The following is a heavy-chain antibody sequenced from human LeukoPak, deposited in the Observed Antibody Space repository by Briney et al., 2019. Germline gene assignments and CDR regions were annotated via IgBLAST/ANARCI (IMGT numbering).Heavy chain of an antibody. D-gene: IGHD1-26*01. Sequence: SQTLSLTCAVSGGSFSGYYWSWIRQPPGKGLEWIGEINHSGSTNYNPSLKSRVTISVDTSKNQFSLKLRSVTAADTAVYYCARMSIVGGDREYWGQGNLVTVSS. CDR1: GGSFSGYY. CDR3: ARMSIVGGDREY. J-gene: IGHJ4*02. V-gene: IGHV4-34*01. CDR2: INHSGST.